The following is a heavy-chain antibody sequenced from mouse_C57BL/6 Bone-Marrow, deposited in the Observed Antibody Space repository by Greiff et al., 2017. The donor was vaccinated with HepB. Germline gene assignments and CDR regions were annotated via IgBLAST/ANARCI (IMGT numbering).Heavy chain of an antibody. D-gene: IGHD2-5*01. CDR2: ISYSGST. CDR1: GYSITSGYD. CDR3: ARASYYSNFSWFAY. V-gene: IGHV3-1*01. J-gene: IGHJ3*01. Sequence: DVQLQESGPGMVKPSQSLSLTCTVTGYSITSGYDWHWIRHFPGNKLEWMGYISYSGSTNYNPSLKSRISITHDTSKNHFFLKLNSVTTEDTATYYCARASYYSNFSWFAYWGQGTLVTVSA.